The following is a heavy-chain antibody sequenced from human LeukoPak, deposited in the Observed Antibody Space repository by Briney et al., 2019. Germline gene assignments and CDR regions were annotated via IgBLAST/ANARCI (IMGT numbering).Heavy chain of an antibody. V-gene: IGHV4-34*01. J-gene: IGHJ4*02. D-gene: IGHD3-10*01. CDR2: INHSGST. CDR3: ARGVHYYGSGSYSY. CDR1: GGSISSYY. Sequence: PSETLSLTCTVSGGSISSYYWSWIRQPPGKGLEWIGEINHSGSTNYNPSLKSRVTISVDTSKNQFSLKLRSVTAADTAVYYCARGVHYYGSGSYSYWGQGTLVTVSS.